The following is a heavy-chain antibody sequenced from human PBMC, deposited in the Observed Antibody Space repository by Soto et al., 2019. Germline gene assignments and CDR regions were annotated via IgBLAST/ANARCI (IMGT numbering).Heavy chain of an antibody. J-gene: IGHJ4*02. Sequence: GGSLRLSCVASGFTFSDYYMSWIRQAPGKGLEWVSYISGSSSYTNYADSVKGRFTISRDNAKNSLYLQMNSLRAEDTAVYYCAKGRASDCPGCTQDYWGQGTLVTVSS. D-gene: IGHD2-21*02. CDR2: ISGSSSYT. CDR1: GFTFSDYY. CDR3: AKGRASDCPGCTQDY. V-gene: IGHV3-11*05.